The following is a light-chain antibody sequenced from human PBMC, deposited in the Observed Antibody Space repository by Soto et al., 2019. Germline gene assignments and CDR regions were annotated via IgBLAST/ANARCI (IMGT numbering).Light chain of an antibody. CDR2: GAS. Sequence: DIVLTQSPDTLSVSPGESATLSCRASQSVRSTYLGWYQQKPDQAPRLLIYGASMRAAGIPDRISGSGSETDFTPTISRLEPEDFAVYYCQQYGSSHSFGQGTRLEIK. J-gene: IGKJ5*01. CDR3: QQYGSSHS. V-gene: IGKV3-20*01. CDR1: QSVRSTY.